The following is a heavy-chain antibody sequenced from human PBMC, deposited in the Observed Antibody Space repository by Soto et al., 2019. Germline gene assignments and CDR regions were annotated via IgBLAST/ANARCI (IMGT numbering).Heavy chain of an antibody. CDR3: ARQHPLDSSAWYN. Sequence: GESLKISCQGSGYTFSDYWIGWVRQVPGKGLEWVGTIYAGDSDPRYSPSFEGQVTMSVDKSISTAYLHWSSLKASDSAIYYCARQHPLDSSAWYNWGQGTLVTVSS. CDR2: IYAGDSDP. V-gene: IGHV5-51*01. CDR1: GYTFSDYW. D-gene: IGHD6-19*01. J-gene: IGHJ4*02.